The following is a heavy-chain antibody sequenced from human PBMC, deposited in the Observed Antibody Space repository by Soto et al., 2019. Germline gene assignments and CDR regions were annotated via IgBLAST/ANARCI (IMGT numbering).Heavy chain of an antibody. CDR2: IYYSGST. CDR1: GGSTSGGGYY. V-gene: IGHV4-31*03. CDR3: ARNGTSANYFDY. Sequence: PSETLSLTCTVSGGSTSGGGYYWSWIGQHPGKGLEWIGYIYYSGSTYYNPSLKSRVTISVDTSKNQFSLKLSSVTAADTAVYYCARNGTSANYFDYLGQGNPVPVSA. J-gene: IGHJ4*02. D-gene: IGHD2-2*01.